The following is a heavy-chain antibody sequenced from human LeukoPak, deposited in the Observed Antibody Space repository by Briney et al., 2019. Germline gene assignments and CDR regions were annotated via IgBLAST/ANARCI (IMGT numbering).Heavy chain of an antibody. CDR2: SSAYNGDT. V-gene: IGHV1-18*01. D-gene: IGHD6-13*01. J-gene: IGHJ4*02. Sequence: ASVKVSCKAAGYTFTTYGISWVRQAPGQGLEWMGWSSAYNGDTNYAQKFQARVTMTTDTYTNTAYMELRSLRTDDTAVYYCARDKGYSKSACDYWGQGTLVTVSS. CDR3: ARDKGYSKSACDY. CDR1: GYTFTTYG.